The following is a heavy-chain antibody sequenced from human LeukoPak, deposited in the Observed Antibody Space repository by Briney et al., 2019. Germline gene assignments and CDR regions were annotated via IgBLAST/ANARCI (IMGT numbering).Heavy chain of an antibody. V-gene: IGHV4-30-4*08. CDR1: GYSISSGYY. Sequence: SETLSLTCAVSGYSISSGYYWSWIRQPPGKGLEWIGYIYYSGSTYYNPSLKSRVTISVDTSKNQFSLKLSSVTAADTAVYYCARVSREDTAMVNYFDYWGQGTLVTVSS. CDR2: IYYSGST. D-gene: IGHD5-18*01. J-gene: IGHJ4*02. CDR3: ARVSREDTAMVNYFDY.